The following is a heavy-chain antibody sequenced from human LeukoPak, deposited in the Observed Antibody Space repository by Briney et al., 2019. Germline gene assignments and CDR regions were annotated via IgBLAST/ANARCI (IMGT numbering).Heavy chain of an antibody. CDR3: ARLKRCSGGSCYSFGKNWFDP. Sequence: ASVKVSCKASGYTFTSYSMHWVRQAPGQGLEWMGIINPSGGSTSYAQKFQGRVTMTRDTSTSTVYMELSSLRSEDTAVYYCARLKRCSGGSCYSFGKNWFDPWGQGTLVTVSS. D-gene: IGHD2-15*01. J-gene: IGHJ5*02. CDR2: INPSGGST. CDR1: GYTFTSYS. V-gene: IGHV1-46*01.